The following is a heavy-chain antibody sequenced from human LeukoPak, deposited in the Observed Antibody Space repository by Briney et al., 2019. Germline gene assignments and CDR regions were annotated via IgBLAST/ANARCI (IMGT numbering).Heavy chain of an antibody. CDR3: TRVGYIDEGIDY. Sequence: KQDGSKKSYVDSVKGRFTISRDNAKNSLYLQRNSLRAEDTAIYYCTRVGYIDEGIDYWGQGTLVTVSS. V-gene: IGHV3-7*04. D-gene: IGHD5-24*01. CDR2: KQDGSKK. J-gene: IGHJ4*02.